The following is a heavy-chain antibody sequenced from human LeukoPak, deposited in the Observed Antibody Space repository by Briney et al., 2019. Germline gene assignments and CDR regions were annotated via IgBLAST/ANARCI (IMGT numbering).Heavy chain of an antibody. V-gene: IGHV1-69*04. D-gene: IGHD4-17*01. CDR1: GGTFSSYA. CDR3: ASTDTVTTSPFGY. CDR2: IIPIHGIA. J-gene: IGHJ4*02. Sequence: ASVKVSCKGSGGTFSSYAISWVRQAPGQGLEWMGRIIPIHGIANYAQKFQGRVTITADKSTSPAYMELSSLRSEDTAVYYFASTDTVTTSPFGYWGQGTLVTVSS.